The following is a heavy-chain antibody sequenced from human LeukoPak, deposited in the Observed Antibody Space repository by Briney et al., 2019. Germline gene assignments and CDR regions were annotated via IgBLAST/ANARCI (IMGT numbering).Heavy chain of an antibody. V-gene: IGHV4-4*02. Sequence: PSETLSLTCAVSGGSISSSNWWSWVRQPPGKGLEWIGEIYHSGSTNYNPSLKSRVTISVDKSKNQFSLKLSSVTAADTAVYYCASVTSGWTKLHDYWGQGTLVTVSS. D-gene: IGHD6-19*01. J-gene: IGHJ4*02. CDR1: GGSISSSNW. CDR3: ASVTSGWTKLHDY. CDR2: IYHSGST.